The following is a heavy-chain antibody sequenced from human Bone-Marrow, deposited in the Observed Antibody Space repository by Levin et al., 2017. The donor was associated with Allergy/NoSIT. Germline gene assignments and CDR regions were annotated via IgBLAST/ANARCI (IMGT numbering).Heavy chain of an antibody. Sequence: ASVKVSCKASGYSFTGFYLHWTRQAPRQGLEWMGWISPNSGGTNYAQKFQGRVTMSRDTSISTAYMELSRLRSDDTAVYYCSRRHHYYDSSGYYGSHAFDIWGQGTMVTVSS. CDR3: SRRHHYYDSSGYYGSHAFDI. CDR1: GYSFTGFY. V-gene: IGHV1-2*02. J-gene: IGHJ3*02. D-gene: IGHD3-22*01. CDR2: ISPNSGGT.